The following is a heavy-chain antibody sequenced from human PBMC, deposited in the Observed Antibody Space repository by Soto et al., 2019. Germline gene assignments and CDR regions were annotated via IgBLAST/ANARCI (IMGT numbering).Heavy chain of an antibody. CDR2: ISTYNGNT. D-gene: IGHD2-8*01. J-gene: IGHJ6*02. V-gene: IGHV1-18*01. CDR3: ARDPYHVLKVNGPHLYVMDV. CDR1: GYTFPSYC. Sequence: DPVKVSRKASGYTFPSYCISWVRQAPGQGLEWMGRISTYNGNTNYPQSLQGRLTMTTDTSTTTAYMELRSLRSDDTAVYYCARDPYHVLKVNGPHLYVMDVWGQGTTVTVSS.